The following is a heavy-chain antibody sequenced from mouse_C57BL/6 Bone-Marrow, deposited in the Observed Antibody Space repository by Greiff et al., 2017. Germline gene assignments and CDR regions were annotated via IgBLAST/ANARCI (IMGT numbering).Heavy chain of an antibody. V-gene: IGHV1-81*01. CDR3: ARVHYDYPPWFAY. D-gene: IGHD2-4*01. CDR1: GYTFTSYG. Sequence: QVQLQQSGAELARPGASVKLSCKASGYTFTSYGISWVKQRTGQGLEWIGEIYPRSGNTYYNEKFKGKATLTADKSSSTAYMELRSLTSEDSAVYFCARVHYDYPPWFAYWGQGTLVTVSA. CDR2: IYPRSGNT. J-gene: IGHJ3*01.